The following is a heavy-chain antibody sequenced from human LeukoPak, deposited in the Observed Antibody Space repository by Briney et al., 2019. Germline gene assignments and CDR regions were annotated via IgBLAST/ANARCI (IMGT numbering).Heavy chain of an antibody. CDR3: ARERVIAPDY. V-gene: IGHV4-59*12. J-gene: IGHJ4*02. Sequence: SETLSLTCTVSGGSISSYYWSWIRQPPGKGLEWIGYIHYSGSTNYNPSLKSRVTISVDTSKNQFSLKLSSVTAADTAVYYCARERVIAPDYWGQGTLVTVSS. D-gene: IGHD6-13*01. CDR2: IHYSGST. CDR1: GGSISSYY.